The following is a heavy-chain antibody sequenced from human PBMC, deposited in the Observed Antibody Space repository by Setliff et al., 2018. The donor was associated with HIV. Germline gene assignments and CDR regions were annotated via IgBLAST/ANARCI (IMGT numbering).Heavy chain of an antibody. V-gene: IGHV4-38-2*02. CDR3: AKYDPVRGFS. J-gene: IGHJ4*02. CDR2: IFHSGST. Sequence: PSETLSLTCTVSGYSISSGYYWGFIRQPPGKGLEWIGSIFHSGSTYYNPSLKSRVTISVDTSKNHFSLNLDSVTAADTAMYYCAKYDPVRGFSWGRGAMVTVSS. CDR1: GYSISSGYY. D-gene: IGHD1-1*01.